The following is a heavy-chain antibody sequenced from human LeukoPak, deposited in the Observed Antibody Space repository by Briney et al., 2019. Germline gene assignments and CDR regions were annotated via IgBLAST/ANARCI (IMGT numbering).Heavy chain of an antibody. CDR3: ARTSYGYHNWFDP. V-gene: IGHV4-34*01. J-gene: IGHJ5*02. CDR2: INHSGST. Sequence: PSETLSLTCAVYGGSFSGYYWSWIRQPPGKGLEWIGEINHSGSTNYNPSLKSRVTISVDTSKNQFSLKLSSVTAADTAVYYCARTSYGYHNWFDPWGQGTLVTVSS. CDR1: GGSFSGYY. D-gene: IGHD5-18*01.